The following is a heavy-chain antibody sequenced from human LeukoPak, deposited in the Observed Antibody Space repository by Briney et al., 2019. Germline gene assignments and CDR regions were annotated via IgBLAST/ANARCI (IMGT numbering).Heavy chain of an antibody. CDR2: IYYSGST. D-gene: IGHD4-23*01. V-gene: IGHV4-39*07. Sequence: KSSETLSLTCTVSGGSISSSSYYWGWIRQPPGKGLEWIGSIYYSGSTYYNPSLKSRVTISVDTSKNQFSLKLSSVTTADTAVYYCARSTVANPGAFDIWGQGTMVTVSS. CDR1: GGSISSSSYY. CDR3: ARSTVANPGAFDI. J-gene: IGHJ3*02.